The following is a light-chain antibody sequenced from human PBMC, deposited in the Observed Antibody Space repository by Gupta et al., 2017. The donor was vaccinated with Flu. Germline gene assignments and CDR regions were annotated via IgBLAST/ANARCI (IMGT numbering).Light chain of an antibody. V-gene: IGKV1-39*01. Sequence: PSSLSASVGDRVIITCRASQSINIYLNWYQQKPGEAPKLLIYTASSLQSGVPSRFSGSGSGTDFTLTISNLQPEDFATYHCQQSYNNPQTFGQGTKLEIK. CDR1: QSINIY. CDR3: QQSYNNPQT. CDR2: TAS. J-gene: IGKJ2*01.